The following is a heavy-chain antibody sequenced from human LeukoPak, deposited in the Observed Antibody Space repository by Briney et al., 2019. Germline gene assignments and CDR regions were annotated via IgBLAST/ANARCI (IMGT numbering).Heavy chain of an antibody. J-gene: IGHJ6*03. V-gene: IGHV4-59*01. CDR1: GGSISSYY. CDR3: ARGGGAARPRVDYYYYYMDV. D-gene: IGHD6-6*01. Sequence: PSETLSLTCTVSGGSISSYYWSWIRQPPGKGLEWIGYIYYSGTTNYNPSLKSRVTMSVDTSKNQFSLRLNSVTPADTAVYYCARGGGAARPRVDYYYYYMDVWGKGTTVTVSS. CDR2: IYYSGTT.